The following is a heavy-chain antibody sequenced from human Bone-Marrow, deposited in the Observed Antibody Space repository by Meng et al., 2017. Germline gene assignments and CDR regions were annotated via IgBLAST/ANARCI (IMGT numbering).Heavy chain of an antibody. Sequence: GQGVQLGAEVKKPGASVKVSCKVSDYTLTSDGFSWVRQAPGQGLQWMGWINIYNGITNYGRNFQGRVTLTTDTSTSTGYMELSSLTSDDTAVYYCATRGNPYLDRWGQGTLVTVSS. CDR2: INIYNGIT. J-gene: IGHJ4*02. CDR1: DYTLTSDG. V-gene: IGHV1-18*04. CDR3: ATRGNPYLDR.